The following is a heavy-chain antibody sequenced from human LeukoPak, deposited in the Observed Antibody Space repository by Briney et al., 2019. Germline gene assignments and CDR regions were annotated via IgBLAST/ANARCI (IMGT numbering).Heavy chain of an antibody. CDR3: ARRSGYDSSGYPY. J-gene: IGHJ4*02. V-gene: IGHV4-39*01. CDR2: IYYSGST. CDR1: GFTVSSNS. Sequence: GSLRLSCTVSGFTVSSNSMSWVRQAPGKGLEWIGSIYYSGSTYYNPSLKSRVTISVDTSKNQFSLKLSSVTAADTAVYYCARRSGYDSSGYPYWGQGTLVTVSS. D-gene: IGHD3-22*01.